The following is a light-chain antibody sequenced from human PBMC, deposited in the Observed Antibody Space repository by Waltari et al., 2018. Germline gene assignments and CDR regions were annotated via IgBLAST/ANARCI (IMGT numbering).Light chain of an antibody. CDR1: SNVGSYTF. CDR2: EDT. CDR3: CSYSRSSVI. Sequence: QSAPTQPASVSGSPGQSITISCTGSSNVGSYTFVSWYQHHPGKAPKVIICEDTERPSGVSNRFSASKSGETASLTISGLQAEDEADYYCCSYSRSSVIFGGGTKVTVL. J-gene: IGLJ2*01. V-gene: IGLV2-23*01.